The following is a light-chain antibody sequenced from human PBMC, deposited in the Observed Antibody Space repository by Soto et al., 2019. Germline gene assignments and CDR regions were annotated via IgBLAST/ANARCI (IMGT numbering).Light chain of an antibody. V-gene: IGKV1-9*01. J-gene: IGKJ1*01. CDR3: QQLNNYPRT. Sequence: DVPLTQSPSFLSASVGDRVTITCRASQGISSYLARYQQKPGKAPKLLIYAASTLQSGVPSRFSGSGSGTEFTLTISSLQPEDFATYYCQQLNNYPRTFGQGTKVDIK. CDR1: QGISSY. CDR2: AAS.